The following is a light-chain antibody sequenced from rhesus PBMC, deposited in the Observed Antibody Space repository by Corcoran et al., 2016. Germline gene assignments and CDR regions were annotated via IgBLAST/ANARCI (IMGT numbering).Light chain of an antibody. Sequence: DIVMTQTPLSLPVTPGEPASISCRSSQSLLHSNGNTYLDWYLQKPGQSPRLLIYKVTNRESGGPARFSGSGSGTDFTLKISRVEPEDVGVYYCMQSTKDPTFGGGTKVELK. CDR3: MQSTKDPT. CDR2: KVT. CDR1: QSLLHSNGNTY. V-gene: IGKV2S2*01. J-gene: IGKJ4*01.